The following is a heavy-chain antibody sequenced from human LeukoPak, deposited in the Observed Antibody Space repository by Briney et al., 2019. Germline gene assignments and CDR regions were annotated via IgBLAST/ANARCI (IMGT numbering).Heavy chain of an antibody. J-gene: IGHJ4*02. CDR3: ARDSYYYDSSGYQYDY. Sequence: PGGSLRLSCAASGFTFSTYRMNWVRRAPGKGLGWVANIKQDGSEKYYVDSVKGRFTISRDNAKNSLYLQMNSLRAEDTAVYYCARDSYYYDSSGYQYDYWGQGTLVTVSS. D-gene: IGHD3-22*01. CDR2: IKQDGSEK. CDR1: GFTFSTYR. V-gene: IGHV3-7*01.